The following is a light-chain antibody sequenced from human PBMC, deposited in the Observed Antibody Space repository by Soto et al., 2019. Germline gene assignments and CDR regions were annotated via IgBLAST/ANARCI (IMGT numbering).Light chain of an antibody. V-gene: IGLV2-14*01. Sequence: QSALTQPASVSGSPGQSITISCAGTMRDIGAYNLVSWYQQHPGKAPRLIFYDVSNRPSGASNRFSGSKSGNTASLTISGLQAEDEADYYCSSFTNTYSYVFGTGTKLTVL. J-gene: IGLJ1*01. CDR1: MRDIGAYNL. CDR2: DVS. CDR3: SSFTNTYSYV.